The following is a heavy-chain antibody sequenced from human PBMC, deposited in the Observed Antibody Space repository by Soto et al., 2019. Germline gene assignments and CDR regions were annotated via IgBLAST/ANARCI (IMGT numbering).Heavy chain of an antibody. V-gene: IGHV3-23*01. Sequence: GGSLRLSCAATGLTFNNFAMNWVSQGPGKGLEWVSGISGGGDATRYADSVKGRFTTSRDNAESMVNLDMYSLIPDARAIYYCAKNRHSSSCFDYWGQETPFTVSS. CDR2: ISGGGDAT. J-gene: IGHJ4*02. D-gene: IGHD6-6*01. CDR3: AKNRHSSSCFDY. CDR1: GLTFNNFA.